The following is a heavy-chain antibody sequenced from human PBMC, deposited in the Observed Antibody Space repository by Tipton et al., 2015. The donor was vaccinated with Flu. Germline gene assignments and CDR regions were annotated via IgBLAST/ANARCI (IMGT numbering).Heavy chain of an antibody. CDR2: IYFSGNT. CDR1: GGSISSSSYY. V-gene: IGHV4-39*01. Sequence: TLSLTCTVSGGSISSSSYYWGWIRQPPGKGLEWIGSIYFSGNTYYNPSLKSRVTISVDTSKNQFSLKLSSGTAADTAVYYCARHGYSSSWTPMGYYYGMDVWGQGTTVTVSS. CDR3: ARHGYSSSWTPMGYYYGMDV. J-gene: IGHJ6*02. D-gene: IGHD6-13*01.